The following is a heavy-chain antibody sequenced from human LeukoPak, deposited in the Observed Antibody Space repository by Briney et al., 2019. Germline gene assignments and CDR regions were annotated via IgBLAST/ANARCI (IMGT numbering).Heavy chain of an antibody. CDR2: IRPSRGPP. CDR1: GFTLSSYA. Sequence: PGPSLRLSCAASGFTLSSYAMSWVSQPPGQGLHWVSAIRPSRGPPYYADSVKGPFTLSRANSKTTLYLQMNSLTAEDTAVYHCAKDSKFYCGGDCYPDYWAQGTLVTASS. CDR3: AKDSKFYCGGDCYPDY. V-gene: IGHV3-23*01. D-gene: IGHD2-21*02. J-gene: IGHJ4*02.